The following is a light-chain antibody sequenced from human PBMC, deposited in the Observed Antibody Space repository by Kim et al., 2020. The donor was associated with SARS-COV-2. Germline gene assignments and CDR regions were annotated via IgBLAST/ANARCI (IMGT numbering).Light chain of an antibody. V-gene: IGLV3-1*01. CDR2: QDT. J-gene: IGLJ3*02. CDR1: KLGNKF. CDR3: QAWDSGTWV. Sequence: SYELTQPPSVSVSPGETARITCSGDKLGNKFTCWFQQKPGQSPVLVIYQDTKRASGIPERFSGSNSGNTATLTISGTQLMDDADFYCQAWDSGTWVFGGGTRLTVL.